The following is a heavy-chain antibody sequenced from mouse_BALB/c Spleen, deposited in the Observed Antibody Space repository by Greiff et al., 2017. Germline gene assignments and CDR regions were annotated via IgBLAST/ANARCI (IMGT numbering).Heavy chain of an antibody. CDR1: GYSFTSYW. CDR2: IDPSDSDT. Sequence: QVQLKESGPQLVRPGASVKISCKASGYSFTSYWMHWVKQRPGQGLEWIGMIDPSDSDTRLNQKFKDKATLTVDKSSSTAYMQLSSPTSEDSAVYYCATAYYRSTGHFDYWGQGTTLTVSS. V-gene: IGHV1S126*01. D-gene: IGHD2-14*01. J-gene: IGHJ2*01. CDR3: ATAYYRSTGHFDY.